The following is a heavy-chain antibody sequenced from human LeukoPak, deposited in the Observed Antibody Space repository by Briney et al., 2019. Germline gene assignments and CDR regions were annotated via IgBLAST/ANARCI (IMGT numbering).Heavy chain of an antibody. CDR1: GFTFTNHW. CDR2: INWNGGST. D-gene: IGHD1-26*01. CDR3: ARTGLGATALGYFDY. V-gene: IGHV3-20*04. Sequence: GGSLRLSCAASGFTFTNHWMHWVRQAPGKGLEWVSGINWNGGSTGYADSVKGRFTISRDNAKNSLYLQMNSLRAEDTALYYCARTGLGATALGYFDYWGQGTLVTVSS. J-gene: IGHJ4*02.